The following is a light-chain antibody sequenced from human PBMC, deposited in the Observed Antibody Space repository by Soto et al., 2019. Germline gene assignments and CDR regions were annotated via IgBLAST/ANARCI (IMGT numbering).Light chain of an antibody. J-gene: IGKJ1*01. CDR3: QQCNSYPWT. CDR2: KAS. Sequence: DIQMTQSPSTLSESVGDRVTITCRASQSISIWLAWYQQKPGKAPNLLIYKASNLQSGVPSRFSGSGSGTEFTLTISSLQPDDFATYYCQQCNSYPWTFGQGTKVEIK. CDR1: QSISIW. V-gene: IGKV1-5*03.